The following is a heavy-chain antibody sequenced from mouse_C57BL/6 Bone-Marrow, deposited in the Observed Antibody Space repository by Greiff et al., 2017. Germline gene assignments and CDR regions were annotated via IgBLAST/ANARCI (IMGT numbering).Heavy chain of an antibody. D-gene: IGHD1-1*01. J-gene: IGHJ2*01. Sequence: VQLQQSGPELVKPGASVKISCKASGYTFTDYYMNWVKQSHGKSLAWIGDINPNNGGTSYNQKFKGKATLTVDKSSSTAYMELRSLTSEDSAVYYCARSDYGSPYYFDYWGQGTTLTVSS. V-gene: IGHV1-26*01. CDR1: GYTFTDYY. CDR2: INPNNGGT. CDR3: ARSDYGSPYYFDY.